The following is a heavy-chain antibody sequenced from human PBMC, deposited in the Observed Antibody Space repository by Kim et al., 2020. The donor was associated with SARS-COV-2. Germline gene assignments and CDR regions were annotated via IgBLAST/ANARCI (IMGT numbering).Heavy chain of an antibody. CDR2: IYYSGSS. CDR3: ARPQLWFGEFGAFDI. CDR1: GGSISSGGYY. J-gene: IGHJ3*02. Sequence: SETLSLTCTVSGGSISSGGYYWSWIRQHPGKGLEWIGYIYYSGSSYYNPSLKSRVTIAVDTSKNQFSLKLSSVTAADTAVYYCARPQLWFGEFGAFDIWGQAPLVTVSS. V-gene: IGHV4-31*03. D-gene: IGHD3-10*01.